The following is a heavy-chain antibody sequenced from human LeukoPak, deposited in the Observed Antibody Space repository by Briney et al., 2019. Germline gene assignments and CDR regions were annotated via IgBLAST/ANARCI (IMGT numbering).Heavy chain of an antibody. CDR1: GGSISSYY. J-gene: IGHJ4*02. D-gene: IGHD2-2*01. V-gene: IGHV4-59*01. CDR2: IYYSGST. Sequence: SETLSLTCTVSGGSISSYYWSWIRQPPGKGLEWIGYIYYSGSTNYNPSLKSRVTISVDTSKNQFSLKLSSVTAADTAVYYCARQPAATASFDSWGQGTLVTVSS. CDR3: ARQPAATASFDS.